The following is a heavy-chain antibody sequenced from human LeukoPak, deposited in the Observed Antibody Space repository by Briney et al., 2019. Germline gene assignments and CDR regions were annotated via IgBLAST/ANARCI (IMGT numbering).Heavy chain of an antibody. Sequence: SETLSLTCTLSGRSLTTNTFYWGWIRQPPGKGLSWIGTVYYTVITHYNPSLKSRITISVDTSKNHFSLNLTSLTAADTSAFFCARHGKLTENSIRYWGQGLLVRVSS. J-gene: IGHJ4*02. CDR2: VYYTVIT. CDR3: ARHGKLTENSIRY. CDR1: GRSLTTNTFY. D-gene: IGHD4-23*01. V-gene: IGHV4-39*01.